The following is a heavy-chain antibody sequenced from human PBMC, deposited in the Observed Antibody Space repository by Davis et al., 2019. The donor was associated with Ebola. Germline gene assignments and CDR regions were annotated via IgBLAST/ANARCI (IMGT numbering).Heavy chain of an antibody. CDR3: ARDGIGPDAIRGGFDP. V-gene: IGHV1-18*01. D-gene: IGHD2-8*01. J-gene: IGHJ5*02. CDR2: ISGYDGLT. CDR1: GYNFNRYG. Sequence: ASVTVSCMTSGYNFNRYGIRWVRQLPGQGLEWMGWISGYDGLTKYSEKYKGRITLTTETSTSTAYMTVRILTSDDSALYYCARDGIGPDAIRGGFDPWGQGMLVTVSS.